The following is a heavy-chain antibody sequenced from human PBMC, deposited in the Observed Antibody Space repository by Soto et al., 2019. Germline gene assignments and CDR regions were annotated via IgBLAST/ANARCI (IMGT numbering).Heavy chain of an antibody. J-gene: IGHJ4*02. CDR2: VSYDGSNE. CDR3: AKNERLTSPFYFDF. V-gene: IGHV3-30*18. CDR1: GFTFSSFG. Sequence: QVQLVESGGGEVQPGRSLRLSCAASGFTFSSFGIHWVRQAPGKGLEWVAVVSYDGSNEYYADSVKGRFTISRDNSKNTVYLQMNSLRPEDTAVYYCAKNERLTSPFYFDFWGQGTLVTVSS. D-gene: IGHD6-25*01.